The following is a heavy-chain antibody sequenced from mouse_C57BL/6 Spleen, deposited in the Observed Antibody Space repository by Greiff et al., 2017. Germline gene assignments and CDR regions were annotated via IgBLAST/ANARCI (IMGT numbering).Heavy chain of an antibody. J-gene: IGHJ2*01. V-gene: IGHV1-55*01. CDR3: ARGRGITTVGFDY. D-gene: IGHD1-1*01. CDR1: GYTFTSYW. Sequence: QVQLQQPGAELVKPGASVKMSCKASGYTFTSYWITWVKQRPGQGLEWIGDIYPGSGSTNYNEKFKSKATLTVDTSSSTAYMQLSSLTSEDSAVYYCARGRGITTVGFDYWGKGTTLTVSS. CDR2: IYPGSGST.